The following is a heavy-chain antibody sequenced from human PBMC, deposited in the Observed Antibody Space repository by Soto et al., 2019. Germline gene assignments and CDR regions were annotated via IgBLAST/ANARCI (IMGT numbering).Heavy chain of an antibody. CDR1: GGSISSYY. CDR3: AREIIGDYYGSGSYYLGDFDY. D-gene: IGHD3-10*01. J-gene: IGHJ4*02. CDR2: IYTSGST. V-gene: IGHV4-4*07. Sequence: SETLSLTCTVSGGSISSYYWSWIRQPAGKGLEWIGRIYTSGSTNYNPSLKSRVTMSVDTSKNQFSLKLSSVTAADTAVYYCAREIIGDYYGSGSYYLGDFDYWGQGTLVTVS.